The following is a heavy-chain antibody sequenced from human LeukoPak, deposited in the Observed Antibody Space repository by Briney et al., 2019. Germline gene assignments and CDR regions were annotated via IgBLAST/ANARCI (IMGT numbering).Heavy chain of an antibody. V-gene: IGHV4-38-2*02. D-gene: IGHD2-15*01. CDR1: GYSISSGYY. CDR3: ARAGIVVVVADY. J-gene: IGHJ4*02. CDR2: IYHSGST. Sequence: SETLSLTCTVSGYSISSGYYWGWIRQPPGKGLEWIGSIYHSGSTYYNPSLKSRVTISVDTSKNQFSLKLSSVTAADTAVYYCARAGIVVVVADYWGQGTLVTVSS.